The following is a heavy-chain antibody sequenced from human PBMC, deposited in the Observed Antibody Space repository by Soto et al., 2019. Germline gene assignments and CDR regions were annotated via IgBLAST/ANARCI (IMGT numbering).Heavy chain of an antibody. CDR2: INHSGST. Sequence: SETLSLTCAVYGGSFSGYYWSWIRQPPGKGLEWIGEINHSGSTNCNPSLKSRVTISVDTSKNQFSLKLSSVTAADTAVYYCARGSYYDFWSGYYQGHAFDIWGQGTMVTVSS. J-gene: IGHJ3*02. V-gene: IGHV4-34*01. CDR3: ARGSYYDFWSGYYQGHAFDI. D-gene: IGHD3-3*01. CDR1: GGSFSGYY.